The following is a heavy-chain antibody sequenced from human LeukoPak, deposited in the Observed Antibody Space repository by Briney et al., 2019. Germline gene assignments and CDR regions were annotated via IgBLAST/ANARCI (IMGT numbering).Heavy chain of an antibody. J-gene: IGHJ4*02. CDR2: ISGSDGRT. CDR3: AKSLLWFGELTRGFDY. CDR1: GFTFSSYG. D-gene: IGHD3-10*01. V-gene: IGHV3-23*01. Sequence: GGSLRLSCAASGFTFSSYGMSWVRQAPGKGLEWVSAISGSDGRTYYADSVKGRFTISRDNSKNTLYLQMNSLRAEDTAVYYCAKSLLWFGELTRGFDYWGQGTLVTVSS.